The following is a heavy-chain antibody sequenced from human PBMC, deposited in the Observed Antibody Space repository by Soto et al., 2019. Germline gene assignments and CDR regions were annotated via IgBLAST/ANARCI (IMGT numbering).Heavy chain of an antibody. D-gene: IGHD6-13*01. Sequence: QVQLVQSGAEVTKPGSSVKVSCKASGGTISSYTVNWVRQAPGQGLEWMGRIIPKLPLENSAQSFKGRVAISADKSTSTAYMELSSLTAEDTAVYYCAAAVEDGNGFAIWGQGTMVTVSS. CDR2: IIPKLPLE. CDR1: GGTISSYT. V-gene: IGHV1-69*02. J-gene: IGHJ3*02. CDR3: AAAVEDGNGFAI.